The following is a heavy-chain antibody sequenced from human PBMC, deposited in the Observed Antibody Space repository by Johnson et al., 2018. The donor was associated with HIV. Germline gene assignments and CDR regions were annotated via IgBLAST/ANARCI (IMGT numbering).Heavy chain of an antibody. Sequence: VQLVESGGGLVQPGGSLRLSCAAPGFTFSSHWMHWVRQAPGKGLVWVANIKQDGSEKYQVDYVKGRFTISRDNSKNTLYLQMNSLRAKDTAVYYCASGSTVTTLSGAFDIWGQGTLVTVSS. D-gene: IGHD4-11*01. J-gene: IGHJ3*02. CDR1: GFTFSSHW. V-gene: IGHV3-7*02. CDR2: IKQDGSEK. CDR3: ASGSTVTTLSGAFDI.